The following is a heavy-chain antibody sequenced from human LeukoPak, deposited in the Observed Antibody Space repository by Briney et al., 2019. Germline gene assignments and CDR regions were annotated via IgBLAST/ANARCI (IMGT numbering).Heavy chain of an antibody. D-gene: IGHD6-19*01. CDR3: ATISGYTSGPFED. CDR1: GFTFSGYS. Sequence: GGSLRLSCAASGFTFSGYSMTWVRQAPGKGLEWVGRIKSKSDGGTTEYGAPVKGRFTISRDDSKNTLYLKMDSLKTEDTAVYYCATISGYTSGPFEDWGQGTLVTVSS. J-gene: IGHJ4*02. CDR2: IKSKSDGGTT. V-gene: IGHV3-15*01.